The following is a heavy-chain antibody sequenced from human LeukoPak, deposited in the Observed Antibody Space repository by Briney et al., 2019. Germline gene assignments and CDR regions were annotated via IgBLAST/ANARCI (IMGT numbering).Heavy chain of an antibody. V-gene: IGHV3-23*01. CDR3: AKDQYGDYVEWFDP. CDR1: GFTFSSYA. Sequence: PGGSLRLSCAASGFTFSSYAMSWVRQAPGKGLEWVSAISGSGGSTYYADSVKGRFTISRDNSKNTLYLQMSSLRAEDTAVYYCAKDQYGDYVEWFDPWGQGTLVTVSS. CDR2: ISGSGGST. J-gene: IGHJ5*02. D-gene: IGHD4-17*01.